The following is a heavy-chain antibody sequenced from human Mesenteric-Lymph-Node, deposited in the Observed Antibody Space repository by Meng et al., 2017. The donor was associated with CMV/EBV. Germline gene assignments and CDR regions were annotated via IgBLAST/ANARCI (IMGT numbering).Heavy chain of an antibody. Sequence: SETLSLTCTVGSGSIDNYYWSWIRQPPGKGLEWIGDIYYMGVPNYNPSLKSRVTISVARSRNQFTLKVTSMTSAATAVYYCARRRDGYNHWFDPWGPGTLVTVSS. CDR1: SGSIDNYY. CDR3: ARRRDGYNHWFDP. CDR2: IYYMGVP. V-gene: IGHV4-59*01. J-gene: IGHJ5*02. D-gene: IGHD5-24*01.